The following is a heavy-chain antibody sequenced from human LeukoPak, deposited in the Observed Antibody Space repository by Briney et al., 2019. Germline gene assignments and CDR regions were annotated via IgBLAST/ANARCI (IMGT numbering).Heavy chain of an antibody. D-gene: IGHD6-13*01. CDR2: IYHSGKS. V-gene: IGHV4-38-2*02. J-gene: IGHJ5*02. Sequence: SETLSLTCSVSGYSISSGYYWDWIRQPPGKGLEWIASIYHSGKSYYNPSLESRVTISVDTSKNQISLKLRSVTAADTAVYYCARGDRVDSSSWYNWFDPWGQGTLVTVSS. CDR3: ARGDRVDSSSWYNWFDP. CDR1: GYSISSGYY.